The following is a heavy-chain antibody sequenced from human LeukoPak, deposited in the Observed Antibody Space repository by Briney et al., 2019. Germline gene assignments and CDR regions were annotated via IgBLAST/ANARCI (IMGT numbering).Heavy chain of an antibody. D-gene: IGHD4-17*01. CDR2: IIPIFGTA. CDR1: GGTFTSYA. CDR3: ARGLDDYGDGLVAFDI. Sequence: SVKVSCKASGGTFTSYAISWVRQAPGQGLEWMGGIIPIFGTANYAQKFQGKVTITADKSTSTAYMELSSLRSEDTAVYYCARGLDDYGDGLVAFDIWGQGTMVTVSS. J-gene: IGHJ3*02. V-gene: IGHV1-69*06.